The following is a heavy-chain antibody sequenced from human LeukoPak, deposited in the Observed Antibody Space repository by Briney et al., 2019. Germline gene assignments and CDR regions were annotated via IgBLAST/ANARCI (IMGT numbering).Heavy chain of an antibody. V-gene: IGHV4-30-4*01. CDR1: GGSISSGDYY. J-gene: IGHJ4*02. CDR3: AREADSGFIFDY. D-gene: IGHD6-19*01. Sequence: SQTLSLTCTVSGGSISSGDYYWGWIRQPPGKGLEWIGYIYYSGSTYYNPSLKSRVTISVDTSKNQFSLKLSSVTAADTAVYYCAREADSGFIFDYWGQGTLVTVSS. CDR2: IYYSGST.